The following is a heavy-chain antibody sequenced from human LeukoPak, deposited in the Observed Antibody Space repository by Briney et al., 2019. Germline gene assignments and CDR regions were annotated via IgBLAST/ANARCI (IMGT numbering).Heavy chain of an antibody. J-gene: IGHJ6*02. CDR1: GFSFSTYG. CDR3: ARGPRDQYYYYYGMDV. V-gene: IGHV3-53*01. CDR2: IYSGGST. Sequence: GGSLRLSCAASGFSFSTYGMHWVRQTPGKGLEWVSVIYSGGSTYYADSVKGRFTISRDNSKNTLYLQMNSLRAEDTAVYYCARGPRDQYYYYYGMDVWGQGTTVTVSS.